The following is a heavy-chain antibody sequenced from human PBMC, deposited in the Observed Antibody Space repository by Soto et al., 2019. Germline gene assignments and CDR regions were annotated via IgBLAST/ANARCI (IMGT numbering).Heavy chain of an antibody. CDR2: IYWDNDR. CDR1: GFSLSSSGVG. D-gene: IGHD2-21*01. V-gene: IGHV2-5*02. J-gene: IGHJ5*02. CDR3: AHRGPYSSYWDVGWFDT. Sequence: QITLKESGPTLVEPTQTLTLTCSFSGFSLSSSGVGVGWLRQAPGKALECLGIIYWDNDRRYNPSLKKRLTLTKXXSXNXXILTMTYTEPVDTAAYYCAHRGPYSSYWDVGWFDTWGQGTLVTVS.